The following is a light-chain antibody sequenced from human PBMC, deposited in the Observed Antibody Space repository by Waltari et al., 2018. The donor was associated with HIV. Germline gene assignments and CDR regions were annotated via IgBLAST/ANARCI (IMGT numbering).Light chain of an antibody. V-gene: IGKV1-12*01. J-gene: IGKJ3*01. CDR2: AAS. CDR3: QQANSFPFT. Sequence: DIQMTQSPSSLSASVGDRVTIPCRASQDIRNWLAWYQQKPGKAPKLLIYAASNLQSGVPSRFSGSGSGTQFFLTISSLQPEDFATYFCQQANSFPFTFGPGTSVDL. CDR1: QDIRNW.